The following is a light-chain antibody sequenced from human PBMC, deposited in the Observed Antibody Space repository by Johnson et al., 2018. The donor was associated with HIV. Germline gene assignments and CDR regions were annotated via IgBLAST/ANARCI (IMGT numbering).Light chain of an antibody. J-gene: IGLJ1*01. V-gene: IGLV1-51*01. CDR1: SSNIGNNY. CDR3: GTWDSSLSAYV. CDR2: DNN. Sequence: QSILTQPPSVSAAPGQKVTISCSGSSSNIGNNYVSWYQQLPGTAPKLIIYDNNKRPSGIPDRFSGSKSGTSATLAITGLQTGDEADYYCGTWDSSLSAYVFGTGTKVTVL.